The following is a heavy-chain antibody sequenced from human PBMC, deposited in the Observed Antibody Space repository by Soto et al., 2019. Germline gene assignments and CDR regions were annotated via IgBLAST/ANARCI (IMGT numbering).Heavy chain of an antibody. D-gene: IGHD3-9*01. CDR2: ISSSGSTI. CDR1: GFTFSDYY. CDR3: ARGLSYYDSLTGYSNYYYYMDG. J-gene: IGHJ6*03. V-gene: IGHV3-11*01. Sequence: PGGSLRLSCAASGFTFSDYYMSWIRQAPGKGLEWVSYISSSGSTIYYADSVKGRFTISRDNAKNSLYLQMNSLRAEDTAVYYCARGLSYYDSLTGYSNYYYYMDGWGKGTTVTVSS.